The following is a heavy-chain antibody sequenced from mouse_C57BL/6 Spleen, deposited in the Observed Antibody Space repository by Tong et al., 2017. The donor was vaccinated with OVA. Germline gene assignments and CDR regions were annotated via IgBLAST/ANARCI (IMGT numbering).Heavy chain of an antibody. D-gene: IGHD5-1*01. V-gene: IGHV1-42*01. CDR2: INPSTGGT. CDR1: GYSFTGYY. J-gene: IGHJ1*03. Sequence: EVQLQESGPELVKPGASVKISCKASGYSFTGYYMNWVKQSPEKSLEWIGEINPSTGGTTYNQKFKAKATLTVNKSSSTAYMELRSLTSEDSAVYYCASSGTFYWYFDVWGTGTTVTVSS. CDR3: ASSGTFYWYFDV.